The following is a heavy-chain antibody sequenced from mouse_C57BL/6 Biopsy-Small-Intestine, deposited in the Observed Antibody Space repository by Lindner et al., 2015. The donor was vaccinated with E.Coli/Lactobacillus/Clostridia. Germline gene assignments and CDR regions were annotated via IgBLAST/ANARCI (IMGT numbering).Heavy chain of an antibody. D-gene: IGHD1-1*01. CDR3: ARAIYYYGSSYVDYAMDY. CDR2: FHPYNDDT. CDR1: GYTFTTYP. J-gene: IGHJ4*01. Sequence: VQLQESGAELVKPGASVKMSCKASGYTFTTYPIEWMKQNHGKSLEWIGNFHPYNDDTKYNEKFKGKATLTVEKSSSTVYLELSRLTSDDSAVYYCARAIYYYGSSYVDYAMDYWGQGTSVTVSS. V-gene: IGHV1-47*01.